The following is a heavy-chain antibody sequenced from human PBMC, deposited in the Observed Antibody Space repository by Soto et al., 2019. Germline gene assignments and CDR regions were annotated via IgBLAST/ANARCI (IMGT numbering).Heavy chain of an antibody. CDR2: ISAYNGNT. J-gene: IGHJ6*02. V-gene: IGHV1-18*04. CDR3: AVGRDIVLVPAAIRYYYYYGMDV. CDR1: GYTFTSYG. D-gene: IGHD2-2*02. Sequence: QVQLVQSGAEVKKPGASVKVSCKASGYTFTSYGISWVRQAPGQGLECMGWISAYNGNTNYAQKLQGRVTMTTDTSTSTAYMELRSLRSDDTAVYYCAVGRDIVLVPAAIRYYYYYGMDVWGQGTTVTVSS.